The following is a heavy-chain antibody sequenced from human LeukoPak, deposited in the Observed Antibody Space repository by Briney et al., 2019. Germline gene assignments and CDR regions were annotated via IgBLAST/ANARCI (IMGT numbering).Heavy chain of an antibody. V-gene: IGHV1-2*02. CDR1: GYTFTGYY. J-gene: IGHJ6*02. CDR2: INPNSGGT. CDR3: ATLEYSSSGGMDV. Sequence: ASVKVSCKASGYTFTGYYMHWVRQAPGQGLEWMGWINPNSGGTNYAQKFQGRVTMTRDTSISTAYMELSRLRPDDTAVYYCATLEYSSSGGMDVWGQGTTVTVSS. D-gene: IGHD6-6*01.